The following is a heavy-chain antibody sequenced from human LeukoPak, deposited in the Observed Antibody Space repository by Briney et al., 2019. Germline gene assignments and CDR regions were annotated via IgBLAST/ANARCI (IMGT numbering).Heavy chain of an antibody. CDR1: GGSISSGSYY. CDR3: AQDNGYNYFDY. CDR2: IYTSGST. D-gene: IGHD5-24*01. V-gene: IGHV4-61*02. J-gene: IGHJ4*02. Sequence: SQTLSLTCTGSGGSISSGSYYWSWIRQPARKGLEWIGRIYTSGSTNYNPSLKSRVTISVDTSKNQFSLKLSSVTAADTAVYYCAQDNGYNYFDYWGQGTLVTVSS.